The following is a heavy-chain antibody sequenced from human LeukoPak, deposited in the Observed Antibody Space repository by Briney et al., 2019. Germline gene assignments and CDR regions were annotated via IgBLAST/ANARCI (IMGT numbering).Heavy chain of an antibody. Sequence: GGSLRLSCAASGFTFSSYSMNWVRQAPGKGLEWVSSISSSSSYIYYADSVKGRFTISRDNAKNSLYLQMNSLRAEDTAVNYCASASDYYYYYMDVWGKGTTVTVSS. CDR2: ISSSSSYI. J-gene: IGHJ6*03. CDR1: GFTFSSYS. V-gene: IGHV3-21*01. CDR3: ASASDYYYYYMDV.